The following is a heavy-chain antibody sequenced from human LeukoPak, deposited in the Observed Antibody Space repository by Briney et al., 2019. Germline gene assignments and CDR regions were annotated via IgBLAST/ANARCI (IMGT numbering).Heavy chain of an antibody. J-gene: IGHJ4*02. D-gene: IGHD3-16*02. CDR2: IKSKTDGGTT. V-gene: IGHV3-15*01. Sequence: GSLRLSCAASGFTFSNAWMSWVRQAPGKGLEWVGRIKSKTDGGTTDYAAPVKGRFTISRDDSKNTLYLQMNSLKTEDTAVYYCTTDLNYDYVWGSYRPTGFFDYWGQGTLVTVSS. CDR1: GFTFSNAW. CDR3: TTDLNYDYVWGSYRPTGFFDY.